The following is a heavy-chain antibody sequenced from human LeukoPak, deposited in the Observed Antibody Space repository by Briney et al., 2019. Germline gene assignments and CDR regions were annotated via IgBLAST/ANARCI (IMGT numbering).Heavy chain of an antibody. CDR1: GGSIGSYY. D-gene: IGHD6-25*01. CDR2: SHYSGST. V-gene: IGHV4-59*01. J-gene: IGHJ4*02. CDR3: AREFRIPAARVYSFDS. Sequence: SETLSLTCSVSGGSIGSYYWSWIRQPPGKGLEWIGSSHYSGSTNYNPSLKSRVSISVDASKNQFSLKLSSVTAADTAVYYCAREFRIPAARVYSFDSWGQGTLVTVFS.